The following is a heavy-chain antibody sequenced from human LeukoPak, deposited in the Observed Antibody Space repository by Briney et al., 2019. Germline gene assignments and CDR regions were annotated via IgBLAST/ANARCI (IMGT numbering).Heavy chain of an antibody. J-gene: IGHJ4*02. V-gene: IGHV4-34*01. CDR1: GGSFSGYY. CDR2: INHSGST. D-gene: IGHD5-12*01. Sequence: SETLSLTCAVYGGSFSGYYWSWIRQPPGKGLEWIGGINHSGSTNYNPSLKSRVTISVDTSKNQFSLKLSSVTAADTAVYYCARGGGYASPIGYWGQGALVTVSS. CDR3: ARGGGYASPIGY.